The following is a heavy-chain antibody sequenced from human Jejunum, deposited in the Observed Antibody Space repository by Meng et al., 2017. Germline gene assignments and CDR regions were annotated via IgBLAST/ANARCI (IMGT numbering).Heavy chain of an antibody. CDR1: GFTLSSYW. D-gene: IGHD5-12*01. J-gene: IGHJ3*02. Sequence: GESLKISCAASGFTLSSYWMSWLRRAPGKGLEWVANIKKDGSEQNYVDSVKGRFTISRDNAKNSLYLQMNSLRAEDTALYYCAQYSGYPIDAFDIWGQGTIVTVSS. V-gene: IGHV3-7*01. CDR3: AQYSGYPIDAFDI. CDR2: IKKDGSEQ.